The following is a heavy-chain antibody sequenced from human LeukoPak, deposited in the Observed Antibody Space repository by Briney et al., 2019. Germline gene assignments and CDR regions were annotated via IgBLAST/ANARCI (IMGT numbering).Heavy chain of an antibody. CDR1: EFTFGSYA. J-gene: IGHJ5*02. Sequence: GGSLRLSCSASEFTFGSYAMHWVRQAPGKGLEWVSYMSSRGSIIFYADSVKGRFTISRDNAKNSLYLQMDSLRVEDTAVYYCARGAAGGMYNWFDPWGQGTLVTVSS. CDR2: MSSRGSII. CDR3: ARGAAGGMYNWFDP. V-gene: IGHV3-48*03. D-gene: IGHD6-13*01.